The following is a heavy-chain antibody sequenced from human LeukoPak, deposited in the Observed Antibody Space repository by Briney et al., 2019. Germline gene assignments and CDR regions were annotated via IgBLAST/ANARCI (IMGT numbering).Heavy chain of an antibody. D-gene: IGHD6-19*01. J-gene: IGHJ4*02. Sequence: ASVKVSCKASGYTFTSYDINWVRQANGQGLEWMGGMNPNSGNTASAQKFQGRVTMTRDTSINTAYLELSSLRSEDTAVYYCARGANQWLPQGAVNYWGQGTLVTVSS. CDR2: MNPNSGNT. CDR1: GYTFTSYD. CDR3: ARGANQWLPQGAVNY. V-gene: IGHV1-8*01.